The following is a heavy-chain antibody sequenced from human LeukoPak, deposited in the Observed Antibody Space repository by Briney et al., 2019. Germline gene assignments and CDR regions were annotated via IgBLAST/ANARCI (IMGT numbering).Heavy chain of an antibody. V-gene: IGHV4-39*07. D-gene: IGHD3-10*01. Sequence: PSETLSLTCTVSGGSISSSSYYWGWIRQPPGKGLEWIGSIYYSGSTYYNPSLKSRVTISVDTSKNQFSLKLSSVTAADTAVYYCARISSPNGSGSYFDDYWGQGTLVTVSS. CDR2: IYYSGST. J-gene: IGHJ4*02. CDR3: ARISSPNGSGSYFDDY. CDR1: GGSISSSSYY.